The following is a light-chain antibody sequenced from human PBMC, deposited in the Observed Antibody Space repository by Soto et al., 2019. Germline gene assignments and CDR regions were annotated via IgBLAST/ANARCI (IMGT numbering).Light chain of an antibody. CDR1: QSLQHNNGNTL. V-gene: IGKV2-28*01. CDR3: MQALQTPRT. CDR2: LGS. Sequence: VMTQSPLSLTVTPGEPASISCKSSQSLQHNNGNTLLDWYMQKPGQSPQLLIYLGSRRAPWAPDRVSGSGSGTDFTLRISTVEADDAAIYYCMQALQTPRTFGQGTKLEI. J-gene: IGKJ1*01.